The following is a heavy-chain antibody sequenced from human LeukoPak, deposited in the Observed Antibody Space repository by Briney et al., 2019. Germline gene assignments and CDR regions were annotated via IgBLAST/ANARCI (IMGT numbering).Heavy chain of an antibody. J-gene: IGHJ5*02. CDR3: ARGLTMVRGVRSSWFDP. V-gene: IGHV1-8*01. CDR1: GYTFTSYD. CDR2: MNPNSGNT. Sequence: ASVKVSCKASGYTFTSYDINWVRQATGQGLEWMGWMNPNSGNTGYAQKFQGRVTMTRNTSISTAYMELSSLRSEDTAVYYCARGLTMVRGVRSSWFDPWGQGTLVTVSS. D-gene: IGHD3-10*01.